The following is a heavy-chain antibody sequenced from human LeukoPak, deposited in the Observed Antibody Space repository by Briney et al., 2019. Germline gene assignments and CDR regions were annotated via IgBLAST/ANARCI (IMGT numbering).Heavy chain of an antibody. CDR1: GYSINSGYY. J-gene: IGHJ6*03. V-gene: IGHV4-38-2*02. Sequence: SETLSLTCTVSGYSINSGYYWGWIRQPPGKGPEWIGTIYHSGSTYYNPSLKSRVTISVDTSKNQFSLKVSSVTAADTAVYYCARTKRGYSYGNSYYYYMDVWGKGTTVTISS. D-gene: IGHD5-18*01. CDR2: IYHSGST. CDR3: ARTKRGYSYGNSYYYYMDV.